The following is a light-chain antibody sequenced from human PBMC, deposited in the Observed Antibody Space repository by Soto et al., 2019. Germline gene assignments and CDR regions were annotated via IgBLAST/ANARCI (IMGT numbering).Light chain of an antibody. CDR2: DAS. J-gene: IGKJ1*01. Sequence: EIALKQSPGTMSLSPGERDTLSCRASQSVSRYLAWYQQKPGRAPRLLIYDASNRATGIPARFSGSGSGTDFTLTISSLEPEDFAVYYCQQRSNWLWTFGQGTKVEIK. V-gene: IGKV3-11*01. CDR3: QQRSNWLWT. CDR1: QSVSRY.